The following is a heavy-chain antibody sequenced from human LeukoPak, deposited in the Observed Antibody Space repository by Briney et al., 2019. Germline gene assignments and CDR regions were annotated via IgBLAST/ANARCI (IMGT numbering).Heavy chain of an antibody. CDR1: GGSISSYY. J-gene: IGHJ4*02. Sequence: PSETLSLTCTVSGGSISSYYWSWIRQPAGKGLEWIGRIYTSGSTNYNPSLKSRVTMSVDTSKNQFSLKLSSVTAADTAVYYCASSRPVEMATIVFDYWGQGTLATVSS. CDR3: ASSRPVEMATIVFDY. V-gene: IGHV4-4*07. D-gene: IGHD5-24*01. CDR2: IYTSGST.